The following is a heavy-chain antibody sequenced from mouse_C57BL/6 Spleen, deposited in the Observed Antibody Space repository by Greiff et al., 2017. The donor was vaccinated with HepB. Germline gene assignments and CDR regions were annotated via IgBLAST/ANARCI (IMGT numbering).Heavy chain of an antibody. V-gene: IGHV1-54*01. J-gene: IGHJ4*01. CDR2: INPGCGGT. D-gene: IGHD1-1*01. CDR3: AIITTVVATEAMDY. Sequence: VQLQQSGAELVRPGTSVKVSCKASGYAFTNYLIEWVKQRPGQGLEWIGVINPGCGGTNYNEKFTGKATLTADKSASTAYMQLSSLTCEDSAVYFCAIITTVVATEAMDYWGQGTSVTVSS. CDR1: GYAFTNYL.